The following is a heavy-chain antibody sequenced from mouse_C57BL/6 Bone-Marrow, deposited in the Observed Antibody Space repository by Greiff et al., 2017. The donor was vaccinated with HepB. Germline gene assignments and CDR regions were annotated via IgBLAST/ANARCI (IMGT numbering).Heavy chain of an antibody. CDR2: IDPENGDT. Sequence: EVKLQQSGAELVRPGASVELSCTASGFNIKDDYMHWVKQRPEQGLEWIGWIDPENGDTEYASKFQGKATITADTSSNTAYLQLSSLTSEDTAVYYCTTPTGTGFDYWGQGTTLTVSS. D-gene: IGHD4-1*02. CDR3: TTPTGTGFDY. J-gene: IGHJ2*01. CDR1: GFNIKDDY. V-gene: IGHV14-4*01.